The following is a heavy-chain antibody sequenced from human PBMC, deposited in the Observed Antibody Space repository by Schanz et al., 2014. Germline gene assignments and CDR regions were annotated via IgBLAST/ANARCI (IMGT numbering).Heavy chain of an antibody. Sequence: DVQLLESGGGLVQPGGSLRLSCEASGFTFSSYAMSWVRQAPGKGLEWVSTISASGGSTYYADSVKGRFTISRDNSKNILYLQMNSLRAEDTAVYYCAKARRKSNCSGGRCFHYSYYGMDVWGQGTTVTVSS. J-gene: IGHJ6*02. CDR1: GFTFSSYA. CDR3: AKARRKSNCSGGRCFHYSYYGMDV. CDR2: ISASGGST. V-gene: IGHV3-23*01. D-gene: IGHD2-15*01.